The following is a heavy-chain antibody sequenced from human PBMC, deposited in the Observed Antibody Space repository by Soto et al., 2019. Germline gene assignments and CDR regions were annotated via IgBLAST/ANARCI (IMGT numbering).Heavy chain of an antibody. V-gene: IGHV1-2*04. J-gene: IGHJ6*02. CDR3: ARANTIRPYYFNMDV. Sequence: ASVPVSCTASRYTFTAYYIHCLRQGPGRGLEWVGWINPNSGGTYYAQKFQAWSTMTRDTSISTAYLELSGLTSNDTAVYYCARANTIRPYYFNMDVWGQGTTVTVSS. CDR1: RYTFTAYY. D-gene: IGHD3-22*01. CDR2: INPNSGGT.